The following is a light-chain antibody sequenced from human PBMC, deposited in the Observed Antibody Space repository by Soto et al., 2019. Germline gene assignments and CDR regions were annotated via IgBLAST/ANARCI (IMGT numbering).Light chain of an antibody. Sequence: EIVLTQSPATLSLSPGERATLSCRASQSVSTYLGWYQEKPGQPPRLLISEASNRATGIPARFSGSGSGTDVTLTISSLEPEDFAVYFCHHRNNWPHTLGQGTKLEI. CDR1: QSVSTY. J-gene: IGKJ2*01. CDR2: EAS. CDR3: HHRNNWPHT. V-gene: IGKV3-11*01.